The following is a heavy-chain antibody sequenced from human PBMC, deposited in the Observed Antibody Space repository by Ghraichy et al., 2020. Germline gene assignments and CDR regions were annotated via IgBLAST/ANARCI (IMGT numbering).Heavy chain of an antibody. J-gene: IGHJ4*02. V-gene: IGHV3-21*01. CDR3: ARDFPFFLGGWLAYFDY. D-gene: IGHD3-10*01. Sequence: GGSLRLSCAASGFTFSSYSMNWVRQAPGKGLEWVSSISSSSSYIYYADSVKGRFTISRDNAKNSLYLQMNSLRAEDTAVYYCARDFPFFLGGWLAYFDYWGQGTLVTVSS. CDR2: ISSSSSYI. CDR1: GFTFSSYS.